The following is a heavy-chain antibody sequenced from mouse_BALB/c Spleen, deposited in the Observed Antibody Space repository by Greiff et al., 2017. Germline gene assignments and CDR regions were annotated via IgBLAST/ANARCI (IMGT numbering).Heavy chain of an antibody. V-gene: IGHV1S127*01. D-gene: IGHD4-1*01. CDR1: GYSFTSYW. J-gene: IGHJ3*01. Sequence: QVQLQQSGPQLVRPGASVKISCKASGYSFTSYWMHWVKQRPGQGLEWIGMIDPSDSETRLNQKFKDKATLTVDKSSSTAYMQLSSPTSEDSAVYYCAREAGTAWFAYWGQGTLVTVSA. CDR3: AREAGTAWFAY. CDR2: IDPSDSET.